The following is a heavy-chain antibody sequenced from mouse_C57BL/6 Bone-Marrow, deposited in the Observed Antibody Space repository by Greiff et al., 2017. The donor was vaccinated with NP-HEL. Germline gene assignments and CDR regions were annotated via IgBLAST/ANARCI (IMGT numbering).Heavy chain of an antibody. Sequence: VQLQQPGAELVKPGASVKMSCKASGYTFTSYWITWVKQRPGQGLEWIGDIYPGSGSTNYNEKFKSKATLTVDTSSSTAYMQLSSLTSEDSAVYYCLFPYYYLYYFDYWGQGTTLTVSS. CDR2: IYPGSGST. J-gene: IGHJ2*01. V-gene: IGHV1-55*01. CDR3: LFPYYYLYYFDY. CDR1: GYTFTSYW. D-gene: IGHD1-1*01.